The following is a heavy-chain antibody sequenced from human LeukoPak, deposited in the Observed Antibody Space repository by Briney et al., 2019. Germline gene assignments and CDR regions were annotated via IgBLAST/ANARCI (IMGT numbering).Heavy chain of an antibody. J-gene: IGHJ4*02. CDR1: GYTFTRYA. D-gene: IGHD2-15*01. CDR3: Y. CDR2: INTNTGNP. V-gene: IGHV7-4-1*01. Sequence: ASVKVSCKASGYTFTRYAMNWVRQAPGQGLEWMGWINTNTGNPTYAQGFTGRFVFSLDTSVSTAYYCARAEVYCSGSTCFSYWGQGTLVTVSS.